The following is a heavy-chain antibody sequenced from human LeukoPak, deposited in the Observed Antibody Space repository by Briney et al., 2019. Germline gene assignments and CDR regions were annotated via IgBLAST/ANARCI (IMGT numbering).Heavy chain of an antibody. J-gene: IGHJ4*02. CDR1: GYTFTSYA. D-gene: IGHD5-12*01. Sequence: ASVKVSCKASGYTFTSYAIHWVRQAPGQRLEWMGWINAGNGDTEYSQKFQGRVTITRDTSASTVYMELSSLRSEDTAVYYCARDWARVATITVVGASWGQGTLVTVSS. V-gene: IGHV1-3*01. CDR2: INAGNGDT. CDR3: ARDWARVATITVVGAS.